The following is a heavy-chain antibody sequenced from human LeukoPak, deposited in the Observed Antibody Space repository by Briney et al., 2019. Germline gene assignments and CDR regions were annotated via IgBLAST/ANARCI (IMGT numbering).Heavy chain of an antibody. V-gene: IGHV3-7*03. Sequence: GGPLRLSCAASPGITFSDYWMNWVRQAPGKGLEWVAIIRQDGREKLYLDSVKGRFTISRDNAKSSVYLQINSLRAEDTAVYYCVGGIGWQPDYWGQGTPVTVSS. CDR1: PGITFSDYW. D-gene: IGHD6-19*01. CDR2: IRQDGREK. CDR3: VGGIGWQPDY. J-gene: IGHJ4*02.